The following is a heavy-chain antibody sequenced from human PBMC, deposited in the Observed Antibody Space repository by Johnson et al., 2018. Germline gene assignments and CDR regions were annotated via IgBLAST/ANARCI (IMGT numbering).Heavy chain of an antibody. CDR3: AKDQMTTVATGNAFDI. Sequence: VQLVESGGGLIQPGGSLRLSCAASGFTVNSNYMNWVRQAPGKGLEWVSLIYSGGSTYYADSVKGRFTISRDNSKNTLYLQMNSLRAEATALYYCAKDQMTTVATGNAFDIWGQGTMVTVSS. CDR1: GFTVNSNY. V-gene: IGHV3-53*01. CDR2: IYSGGST. D-gene: IGHD4-23*01. J-gene: IGHJ3*02.